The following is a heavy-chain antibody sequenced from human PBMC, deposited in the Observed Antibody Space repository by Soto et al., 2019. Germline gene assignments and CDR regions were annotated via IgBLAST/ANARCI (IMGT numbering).Heavy chain of an antibody. Sequence: GGSLRLSCAASGFTFGDYTMHWVRQAPGKGLEWVSLINWIGGSTNYADSMKDRFTISRDNAKNSLYLQMSSLRAEDTALYYCARHGGTPDLYFDYWGQGTPVTVSS. CDR3: ARHGGTPDLYFDY. CDR1: GFTFGDYT. J-gene: IGHJ4*02. CDR2: INWIGGST. D-gene: IGHD3-16*01. V-gene: IGHV3-20*04.